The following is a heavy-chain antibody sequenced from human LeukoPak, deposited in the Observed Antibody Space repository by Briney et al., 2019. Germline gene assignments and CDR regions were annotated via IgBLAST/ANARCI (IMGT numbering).Heavy chain of an antibody. CDR3: ARRGGRRFDY. J-gene: IGHJ4*02. CDR1: GGSISSSSYY. Sequence: SETLSLTCTVSGGSISSSSYYWGWIRQPSGKGLEWIGSIYYSGSTYYNPSLKSRVTISVDTSKNQFSLKLSSVTAADTAVYYCARRGGRRFDYWGQGTLVTVSS. D-gene: IGHD3-16*01. CDR2: IYYSGST. V-gene: IGHV4-39*01.